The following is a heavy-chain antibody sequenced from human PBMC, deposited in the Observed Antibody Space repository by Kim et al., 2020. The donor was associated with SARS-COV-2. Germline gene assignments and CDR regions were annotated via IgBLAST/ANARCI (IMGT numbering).Heavy chain of an antibody. D-gene: IGHD6-13*01. V-gene: IGHV1-69*01. Sequence: AQKFQGRVTITADESTSTAYMELSSLRSEDTAVYYCARPRLRLSSRPLDYWGQGTLVTVSS. J-gene: IGHJ4*02. CDR3: ARPRLRLSSRPLDY.